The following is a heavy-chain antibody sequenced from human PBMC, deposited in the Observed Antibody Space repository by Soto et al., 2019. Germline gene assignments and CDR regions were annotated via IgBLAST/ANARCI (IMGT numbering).Heavy chain of an antibody. V-gene: IGHV3-23*01. CDR1: GFTFSSYA. D-gene: IGHD6-6*01. Sequence: GGYLRRSYAASGFTFSSYALSWVRQAPGKGLAWVSAISGSGDGRYYADSVKGRFTTSRDNSKNTLYLQMNSLRAEDTAVYYCAKDIRRSSWYFFDSWGQGT. J-gene: IGHJ4*02. CDR3: AKDIRRSSWYFFDS. CDR2: ISGSGDGR.